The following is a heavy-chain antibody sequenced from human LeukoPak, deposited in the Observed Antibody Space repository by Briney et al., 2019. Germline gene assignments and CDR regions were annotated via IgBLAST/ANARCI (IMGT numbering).Heavy chain of an antibody. CDR1: GFTFSSYN. V-gene: IGHV3-21*01. CDR2: ITSSSTYI. Sequence: KPGGSLRLSCAASGFTFSSYNMNWVRQAPGKGLEWVSSITSSSTYIYYADSVKGRFTISRDNAKNSLYLQMNSLRAEDTAVYYCARDSDDFDYWGQGTLVTVSS. J-gene: IGHJ4*02. CDR3: ARDSDDFDY.